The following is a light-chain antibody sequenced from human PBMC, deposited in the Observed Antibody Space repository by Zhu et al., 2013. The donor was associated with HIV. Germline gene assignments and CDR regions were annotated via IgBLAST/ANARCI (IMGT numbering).Light chain of an antibody. Sequence: EIVLTQSPGTLSLSPGERATLSCRASQSVSSSYLAWYQQKPGQAPRLVIYDTSIRATDIPARFSGSGSGTEFTLTISSLQSEDFATYYCQQYYQWPPLTFGGGTKVEMK. V-gene: IGKV3-15*01. CDR3: QQYYQWPPLT. CDR1: QSVSSSY. J-gene: IGKJ4*01. CDR2: DTS.